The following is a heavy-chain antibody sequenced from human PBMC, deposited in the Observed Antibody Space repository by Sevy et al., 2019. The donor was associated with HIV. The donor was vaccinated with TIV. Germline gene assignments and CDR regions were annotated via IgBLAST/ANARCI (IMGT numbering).Heavy chain of an antibody. CDR1: GFTFSRYW. CDR2: IKQFESEK. J-gene: IGHJ4*02. Sequence: GGSLRLSCAASGFTFSRYWMTWVRQAPGKGLEWVANIKQFESEKYFVDSVKGRFTISRDNAKNSLYLQMNSLRADDTAVYYCARAEQVTMLVVFGGLYFDSWGQGTLVTVSS. CDR3: ARAEQVTMLVVFGGLYFDS. D-gene: IGHD3-22*01. V-gene: IGHV3-7*01.